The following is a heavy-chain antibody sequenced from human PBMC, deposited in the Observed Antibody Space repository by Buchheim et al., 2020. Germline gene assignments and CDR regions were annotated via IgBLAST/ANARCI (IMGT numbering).Heavy chain of an antibody. J-gene: IGHJ4*02. CDR1: GFSFSDYY. CDR3: ARVVDSSSVGYYFDY. Sequence: QVQLVESGGGLVKPGGSLRLSCAASGFSFSDYYMSWIRQAPGKGLEWISYISGSSSYTNYADSVRGRFTISRDNAKNSLYLQMNSLRAEDTAVYYCARVVDSSSVGYYFDYWGQGTL. V-gene: IGHV3-11*06. CDR2: ISGSSSYT. D-gene: IGHD6-6*01.